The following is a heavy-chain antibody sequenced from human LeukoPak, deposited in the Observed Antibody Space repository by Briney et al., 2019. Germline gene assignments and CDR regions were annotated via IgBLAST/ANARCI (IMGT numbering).Heavy chain of an antibody. CDR3: AKVIEEDSNADY. J-gene: IGHJ4*02. CDR2: ISSSGGST. Sequence: PGGSLRLSCAASGFTFSSYAMSWVRQAPGKGLEWVSAISSSGGSTYYADSVKGRFTISRDNSKNTLYLQMSSLRAEDTAVYYCAKVIEEDSNADYWGQGTLVTVSS. CDR1: GFTFSSYA. D-gene: IGHD2-15*01. V-gene: IGHV3-23*01.